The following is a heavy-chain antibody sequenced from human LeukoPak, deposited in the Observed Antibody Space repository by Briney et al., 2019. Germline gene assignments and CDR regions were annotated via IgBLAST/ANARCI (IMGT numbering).Heavy chain of an antibody. CDR3: ARYCITTSCLGGDYYYGMDV. CDR1: GFTFSNFA. J-gene: IGHJ6*04. V-gene: IGHV3-23*01. Sequence: GGSLRLSCAASGFTFSNFAMSWVRQAPGKGLEWVSAISDTTYYADSVKGRFTISRDNPKNTLCLQLNSLRAEDTAVYYCARYCITTSCLGGDYYYGMDVWGKGTTVTVSS. D-gene: IGHD2-2*01. CDR2: ISDTT.